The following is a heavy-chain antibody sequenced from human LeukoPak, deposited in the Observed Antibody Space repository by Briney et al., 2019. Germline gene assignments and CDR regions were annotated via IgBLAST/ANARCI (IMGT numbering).Heavy chain of an antibody. D-gene: IGHD3-10*01. CDR3: AETGWSGDYFDY. V-gene: IGHV4-4*02. CDR2: NYHSGST. CDR1: GGSISSSNW. Sequence: PSGTLSLTCAVSGGSISSSNWWSWVRPPPGKGLEWIGENYHSGSTNYNPSLKSRVTISVDTSKNQFSLKLSSVTAADAAVYYCAETGWSGDYFDYWGQGTLVTVSS. J-gene: IGHJ4*02.